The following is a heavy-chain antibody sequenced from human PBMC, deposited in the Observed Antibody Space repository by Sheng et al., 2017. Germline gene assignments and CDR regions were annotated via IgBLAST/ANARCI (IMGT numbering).Heavy chain of an antibody. CDR1: GYSISSGYY. CDR2: IYHSGST. Sequence: QVQLQESGPGLVKPSETPSLTCAVSGYSISSGYYWGWIRQPPGKGLEWIGSIYHSGSTYYNPSLKSRVTISVDTSKNQFSLKLSSVTAADTAVYYCARSPSESWNDSTDDWFDPWGQGTLVTVSS. D-gene: IGHD1-1*01. J-gene: IGHJ5*02. CDR3: ARSPSESWNDSTDDWFDP. V-gene: IGHV4-38-2*01.